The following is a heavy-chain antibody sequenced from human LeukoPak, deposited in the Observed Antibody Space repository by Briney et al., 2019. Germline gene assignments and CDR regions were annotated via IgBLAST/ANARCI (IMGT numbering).Heavy chain of an antibody. CDR2: INPSGGST. CDR1: GYTFTSYY. J-gene: IGHJ6*02. Sequence: ASVKVSCKASGYTFTSYYMHWVRQAPGQGLEWMGIINPSGGSTSYAQKFQGRVTMTRDTSTSTVYMELSSLRSEDTAVYYCARGVFVVVPAAIVSYGMDVWAKGPRSPSP. CDR3: ARGVFVVVPAAIVSYGMDV. V-gene: IGHV1-46*01. D-gene: IGHD2-2*02.